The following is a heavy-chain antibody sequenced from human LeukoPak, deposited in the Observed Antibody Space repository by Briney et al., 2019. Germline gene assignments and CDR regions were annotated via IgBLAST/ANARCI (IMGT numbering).Heavy chain of an antibody. V-gene: IGHV1-18*01. CDR2: IRPSNGNR. CDR1: GYDFSTYG. Sequence: ASVKVSCRTSGYDFSTYGITWVRQAPGQGLEYMGWIRPSNGNRNYAQKLQGRVTMTTDTSTSTGYMELRSLRSDDTAVYYCARDRWSSSSSEGTFDIWGQGTMVIVSS. J-gene: IGHJ3*02. D-gene: IGHD6-6*01. CDR3: ARDRWSSSSSEGTFDI.